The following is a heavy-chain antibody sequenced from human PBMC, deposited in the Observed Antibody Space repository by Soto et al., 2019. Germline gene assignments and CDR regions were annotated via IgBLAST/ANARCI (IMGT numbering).Heavy chain of an antibody. CDR2: IYTSGST. J-gene: IGHJ5*02. CDR1: GGSISSYY. CDR3: AREPIAAAGYTLLSTTRSPNWFDP. Sequence: PSETLSLTCTVSGGSISSYYWSLVRQPAGKGLEWIGRIYTSGSTNYNPSLKSRVTMSADPSKNQFSLKLSSVTAADTAVYYCAREPIAAAGYTLLSTTRSPNWFDPWGQGTLVTVS. D-gene: IGHD6-13*01. V-gene: IGHV4-4*07.